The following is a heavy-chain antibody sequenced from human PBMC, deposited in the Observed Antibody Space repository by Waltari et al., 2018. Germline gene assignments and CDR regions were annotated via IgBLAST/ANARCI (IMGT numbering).Heavy chain of an antibody. CDR1: GYSISSGYY. CDR2: IYHSGRT. J-gene: IGHJ4*02. D-gene: IGHD6-13*01. V-gene: IGHV4-38-2*01. Sequence: QVQLQESGPGLVKPSETLSLTCAVSGYSISSGYYWGWIRQPPGKGLEWIGSIYHSGRTYYNPSLKSRVTISVDTSKNQFSLKLSSVTAADTAVYYCAGVKAAAGLYYFDYWGQGTLVTVSS. CDR3: AGVKAAAGLYYFDY.